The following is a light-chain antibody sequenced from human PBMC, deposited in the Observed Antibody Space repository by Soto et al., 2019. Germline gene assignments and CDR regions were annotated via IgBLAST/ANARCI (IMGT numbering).Light chain of an antibody. CDR3: SSYTSSSTRV. Sequence: QSALTQPASVSGSPGQSITISCTGTSSDVGGYKYVSWHQQHPGKAPKLMIYEVNNRPSGVSNRFSGSKSGNTASLTISGLQAEDEADYYCSSYTSSSTRVFGGGTKLTVL. V-gene: IGLV2-14*01. CDR2: EVN. J-gene: IGLJ3*02. CDR1: SSDVGGYKY.